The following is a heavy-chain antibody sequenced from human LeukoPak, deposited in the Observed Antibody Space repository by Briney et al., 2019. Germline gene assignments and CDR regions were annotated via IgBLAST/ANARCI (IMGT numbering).Heavy chain of an antibody. Sequence: GGSLRLSCAASGFTFSSYAMSWVRQAPGKGLEWVSAISGSGGSTYYADSVKGRFTISRDNSKNTLYLQMSSLRAEDTAVYYCAKALRFLEWLSGDYWGQGTLVTVSS. CDR3: AKALRFLEWLSGDY. J-gene: IGHJ4*02. CDR2: ISGSGGST. D-gene: IGHD3-3*01. CDR1: GFTFSSYA. V-gene: IGHV3-23*01.